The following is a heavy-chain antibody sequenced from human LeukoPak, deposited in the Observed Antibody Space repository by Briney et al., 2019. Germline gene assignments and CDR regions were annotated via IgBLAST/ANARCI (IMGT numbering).Heavy chain of an antibody. CDR2: ITGRGHT. CDR1: GFTFSSYG. CDR3: ANGYSSPPGH. V-gene: IGHV3-23*01. Sequence: GGSLRLSCAASGFTFSSYGMHWVRQAPGKGLEWVSAITGRGHTYYADSVKGRFTVSRDNSKNTLSLQMNSLRAEDTAIYYCANGYSSPPGHWGQGTLVTVSS. D-gene: IGHD6-13*01. J-gene: IGHJ4*02.